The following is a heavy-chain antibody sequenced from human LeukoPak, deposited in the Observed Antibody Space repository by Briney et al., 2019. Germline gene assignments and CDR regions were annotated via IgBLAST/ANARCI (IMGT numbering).Heavy chain of an antibody. V-gene: IGHV1-2*02. CDR3: ARPPGRDGYNRFDH. D-gene: IGHD5-24*01. Sequence: ASVKVSCKASGYTFTGYYMHWVRQAPGQGLEWMGWIGPNSGNTNYAQKFQGRVTMTRDTSISAAYVELSRLRSDDTAVYYCARPPGRDGYNRFDHWGQGTLLTVSS. J-gene: IGHJ4*02. CDR1: GYTFTGYY. CDR2: IGPNSGNT.